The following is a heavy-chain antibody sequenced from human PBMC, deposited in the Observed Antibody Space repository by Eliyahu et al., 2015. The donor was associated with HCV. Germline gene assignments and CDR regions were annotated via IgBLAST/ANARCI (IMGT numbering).Heavy chain of an antibody. CDR3: ARGVLFGSGSPYYFDY. D-gene: IGHD3-10*01. CDR1: GFNVSNTY. V-gene: IGHV3-53*02. Sequence: EVQLVETGGGLIQPGGSLRLSCAVSGFNVSNTYMVWVRQALGRGLGWVSILYSGGSYSYADSVRGRFIVSRDSSKNTLNLHMTRLTVADTAVYYCARGVLFGSGSPYYFDYWGPGTLVTVSS. J-gene: IGHJ4*02. CDR2: LYSGGSY.